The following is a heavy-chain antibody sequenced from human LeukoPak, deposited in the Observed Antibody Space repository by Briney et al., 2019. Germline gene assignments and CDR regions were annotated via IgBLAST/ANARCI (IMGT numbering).Heavy chain of an antibody. Sequence: PGGSLRLSCAASGFIFRNYAMSWVRQAPGKGLEWVSAITGSGDTTYYADSVKGRFTISRDNAKNSLYLQMNSLRAEDTAVYYCAATLDPFDYRGQGTLVTVSS. D-gene: IGHD3-16*02. CDR3: AATLDPFDY. CDR1: GFIFRNYA. V-gene: IGHV3-23*01. J-gene: IGHJ4*02. CDR2: ITGSGDTT.